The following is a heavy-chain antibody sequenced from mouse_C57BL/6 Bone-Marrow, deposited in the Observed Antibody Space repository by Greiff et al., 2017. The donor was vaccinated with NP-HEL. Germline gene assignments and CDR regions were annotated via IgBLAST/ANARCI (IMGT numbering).Heavy chain of an antibody. CDR2: IWTGGGT. CDR1: GFSLTSYS. D-gene: IGHD1-2*01. CDR3: ARTGIRPWYFDV. V-gene: IGHV2-9-1*01. J-gene: IGHJ1*03. Sequence: VLLVESGPGLVAPSQSLSITCTVSGFSLTSYSISWVRQPPGKGLEWLGVIWTGGGTTYNSALKSRLTIRKDNSKSQVFLKMNRLQTDETARYYCARTGIRPWYFDVWGTGTTVTVSS.